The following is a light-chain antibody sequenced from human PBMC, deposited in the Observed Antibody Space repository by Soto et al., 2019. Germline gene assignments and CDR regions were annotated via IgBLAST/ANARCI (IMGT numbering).Light chain of an antibody. CDR1: QSVDGY. Sequence: MTQSPGTLSGSLGESATLSCRASQSVDGYLAWYKQKPGQAPRLLIYGASTRATGVTASLRGGGSGTDFTLTISSLPSEDFAVYYCQRYGSPPLFGHGTRLEIK. J-gene: IGKJ5*01. V-gene: IGKV3-15*01. CDR2: GAS. CDR3: QRYGSPPL.